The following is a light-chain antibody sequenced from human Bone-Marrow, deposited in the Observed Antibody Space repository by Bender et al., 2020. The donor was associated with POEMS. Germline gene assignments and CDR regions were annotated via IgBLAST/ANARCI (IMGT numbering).Light chain of an antibody. CDR1: SSNIGAHA. CDR3: AVWDDSLNGWV. V-gene: IGLV1-44*01. Sequence: QSVLTQPPSASGTPGQRVTISCSGGSSNIGAHAVNWYQHLPGTAPKLLIYSSHRRPSEVPDRFSGSRSGTSASLAISELQSEDEAAYYCAVWDDSLNGWVFGGGTKLTVL. J-gene: IGLJ3*02. CDR2: SSH.